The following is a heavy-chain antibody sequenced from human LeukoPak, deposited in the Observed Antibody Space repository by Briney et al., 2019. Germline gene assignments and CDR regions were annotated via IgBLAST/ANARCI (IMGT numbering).Heavy chain of an antibody. CDR1: GVSISSSSYY. V-gene: IGHV4-61*01. CDR3: ARTARGLEYYFDY. Sequence: SETLSLTCTVSGVSISSSSYYWSWIRQPPGKGLEWIGYIYYSGSTNYNPSLKSRVTISVDTSKNQFSLKLSSVTAADTAVYYCARTARGLEYYFDYWGQGTLVTVSS. J-gene: IGHJ4*02. D-gene: IGHD5-18*01. CDR2: IYYSGST.